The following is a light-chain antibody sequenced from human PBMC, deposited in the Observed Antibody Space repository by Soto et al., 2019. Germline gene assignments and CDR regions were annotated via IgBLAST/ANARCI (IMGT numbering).Light chain of an antibody. V-gene: IGKV1-5*01. J-gene: IGKJ1*01. CDR2: DAS. Sequence: DIPMTQSPSTLSASVGDRVTITCRAIQSIRSWLAWYQQKPGKAPKLLIYDASSLESGVPSRFSGSGSGTEFTLTISSLQPDDFATYYCQQYNSYSKWTFGQGTKGEIK. CDR1: QSIRSW. CDR3: QQYNSYSKWT.